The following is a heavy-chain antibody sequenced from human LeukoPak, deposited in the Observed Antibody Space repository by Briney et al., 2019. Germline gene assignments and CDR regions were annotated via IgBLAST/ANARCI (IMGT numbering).Heavy chain of an antibody. CDR1: GFTFSSYS. D-gene: IGHD2-15*01. CDR2: ISSSSSYI. J-gene: IGHJ4*02. V-gene: IGHV3-21*01. CDR3: ASCSGGSCYSGRIDY. Sequence: PGGSLRLSCAASGFTFSSYSMNWVRQAPGKGPEWVSSISSSSSYIYYADSVKGRFTISRDNAKNSLYLQMNSLRAEDTAVYYCASCSGGSCYSGRIDYWGQGTLVTVSS.